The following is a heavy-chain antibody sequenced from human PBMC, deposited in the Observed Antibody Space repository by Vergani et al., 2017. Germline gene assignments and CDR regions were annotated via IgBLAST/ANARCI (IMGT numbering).Heavy chain of an antibody. CDR1: GFSIDNGYY. J-gene: IGHJ4*02. V-gene: IGHV4-38-2*01. CDR3: SRRSGIVYDIFSGTQYFFDF. Sequence: QVQLQESGPGLVKPSETLSLTCAVSGFSIDNGYYWDWIRPPPGKGLEWIGSIYRTGRTHFNPSLKSRVTISVDTSNTPFSLRLNSLPAADTAVYYGSRRSGIVYDIFSGTQYFFDFWGQGTLVTVSS. D-gene: IGHD3-9*01. CDR2: IYRTGRT.